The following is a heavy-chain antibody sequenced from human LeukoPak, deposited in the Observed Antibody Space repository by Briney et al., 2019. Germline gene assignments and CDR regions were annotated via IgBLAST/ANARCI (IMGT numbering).Heavy chain of an antibody. J-gene: IGHJ4*02. CDR2: IIPIFGTA. CDR1: GGTFSSYA. V-gene: IGHV1-69*05. CDR3: ARPAGYSSSYPFDY. D-gene: IGHD6-13*01. Sequence: SVKVSCKASGGTFSSYAISWVRQAPGQGLEWMGGIIPIFGTANYTQKLQGRVTMTTDTSTSTAYMELRSLRSDDTAVYYCARPAGYSSSYPFDYWGQGTLVTVSS.